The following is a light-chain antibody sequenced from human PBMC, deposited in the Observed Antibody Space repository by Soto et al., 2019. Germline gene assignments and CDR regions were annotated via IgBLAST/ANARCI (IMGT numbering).Light chain of an antibody. J-gene: IGKJ4*01. V-gene: IGKV3-20*01. CDR3: QQYGNSPLT. CDR1: QSVRSSY. Sequence: EIVFTQSPATLSLSPGERATLSCRASQSVRSSYFAWYQQKLGQAPRLLIFGVSSRATGIPDRFSGTGSGTEFTLTISRLEPEDVALYYCQQYGNSPLTFGGGTKVDIK. CDR2: GVS.